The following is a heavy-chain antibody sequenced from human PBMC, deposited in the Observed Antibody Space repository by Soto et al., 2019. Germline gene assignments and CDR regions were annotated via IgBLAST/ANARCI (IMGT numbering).Heavy chain of an antibody. CDR3: ATDFCSSTSCQGEYYYYGMDV. Sequence: GASVKVSCKVSGYTLTELSMHWVRQAPGKGLEWMGGFDPEDGETIYAQKFQGRVTMTEDTSTDTAYMELSSLRSEDTAVYYCATDFCSSTSCQGEYYYYGMDVWGQGTTVTVSS. V-gene: IGHV1-24*01. CDR2: FDPEDGET. D-gene: IGHD2-2*01. J-gene: IGHJ6*02. CDR1: GYTLTELS.